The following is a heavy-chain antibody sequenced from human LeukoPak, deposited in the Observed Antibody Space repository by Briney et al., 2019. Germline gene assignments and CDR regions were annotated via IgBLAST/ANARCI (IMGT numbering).Heavy chain of an antibody. CDR2: IYDSGST. V-gene: IGHV4-59*01. CDR3: ARQRRRESSLSYIGY. D-gene: IGHD4/OR15-4a*01. J-gene: IGHJ4*02. CDR1: GGSICRCY. Sequence: SETLSLTSTDAGGSICRCYWSWFAQPPGKGLEWIGNIYDSGSTNYNPSLKGRLTISVDTSKNQCSLKLSSVTAADTAVYYCARQRRRESSLSYIGYWGPGTLVNVSS.